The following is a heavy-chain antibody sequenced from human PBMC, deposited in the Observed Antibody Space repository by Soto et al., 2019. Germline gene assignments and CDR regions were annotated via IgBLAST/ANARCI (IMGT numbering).Heavy chain of an antibody. CDR2: ISYDGSNK. V-gene: IGHV3-30-3*01. Sequence: GALRVSCASSGFTFSSYAMHWVRQAPGKGLEWVAVISYDGSNKYYADSVKGRFTISRDNSKNTLYLQMNRLRAEDTAVYYCAREYRSITIFGVNYYFDYWGQGTMVTVSS. J-gene: IGHJ4*02. CDR3: AREYRSITIFGVNYYFDY. CDR1: GFTFSSYA. D-gene: IGHD3-3*01.